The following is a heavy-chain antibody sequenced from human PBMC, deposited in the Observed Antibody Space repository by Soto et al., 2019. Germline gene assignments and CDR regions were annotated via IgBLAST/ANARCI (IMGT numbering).Heavy chain of an antibody. J-gene: IGHJ4*01. CDR1: GGSISSYY. V-gene: IGHV4-59*01. Sequence: QVQLQESGPGLVKPSETLSLTCTVSGGSISSYYWSWIRQPPGKGLEWIGYIYYSGSSNYNHSLKSRVTISVDTSKNQFPLKLSSVTAADTAVYYCARDQGVATIGGNFDYWGQGTLVTVSS. CDR3: ARDQGVATIGGNFDY. CDR2: IYYSGSS. D-gene: IGHD5-12*01.